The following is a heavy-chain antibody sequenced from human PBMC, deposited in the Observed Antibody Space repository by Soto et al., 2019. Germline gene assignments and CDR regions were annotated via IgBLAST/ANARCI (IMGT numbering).Heavy chain of an antibody. J-gene: IGHJ6*02. CDR1: GDSVSSNSFA. CDR3: ARSEEDSDYYYYGMDV. CDR2: TYYRSLWYN. V-gene: IGHV6-1*01. Sequence: SQTLSLTFVISGDSVSSNSFAWNWVRQSPSRGLEWLGRTYYRSLWYNDYAVSVRSRIAINPDTSKNHFSLQLNSVTPDDTAVYYCARSEEDSDYYYYGMDVWGPGTTVTVYS. D-gene: IGHD2-15*01.